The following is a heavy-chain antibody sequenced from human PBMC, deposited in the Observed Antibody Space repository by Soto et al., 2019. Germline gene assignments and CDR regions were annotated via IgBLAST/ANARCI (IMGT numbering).Heavy chain of an antibody. J-gene: IGHJ4*02. D-gene: IGHD5-12*01. CDR2: IDWDDDK. Sequence: SGPTLVKPTQTLTLTCTLSGFSLNTSGMCVSWIRQPPGKGLEWLARIDWDDDKYYNTSLKTRLSISKDNSKNQVVLTLTRMDPVDTATYFCARIYGSSGYEQVSFDYWGQGTLVTVSS. V-gene: IGHV2-70*11. CDR3: ARIYGSSGYEQVSFDY. CDR1: GFSLNTSGMC.